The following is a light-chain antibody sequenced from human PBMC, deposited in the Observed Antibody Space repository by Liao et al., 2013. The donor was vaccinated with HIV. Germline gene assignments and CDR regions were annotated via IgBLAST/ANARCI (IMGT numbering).Light chain of an antibody. Sequence: SYVLTQPPSVSMAPGKTARITCGGNNIGSKSVHWYQQKPGQAPVLVIYFDSDRPSGIPERFSGSNSGNTATLTISGTQAMDEADYYCQAWDSSTAVVFGGGTKLTVL. CDR1: NIGSKS. CDR2: FDS. J-gene: IGLJ2*01. V-gene: IGLV3-21*01. CDR3: QAWDSSTAVV.